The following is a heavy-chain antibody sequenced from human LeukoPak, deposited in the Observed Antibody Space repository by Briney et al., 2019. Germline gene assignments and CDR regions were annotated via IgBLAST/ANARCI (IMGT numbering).Heavy chain of an antibody. Sequence: GGSLRLSCAASGFTFSSYAMGWVRQAPGKGLEWVSAISGSGGSTYYADSVKGRFTISRDNSKNTLYLQMNSLRAEDTAVYYCAKDLPITMVRGVNFDYWGQGTLVTVSS. V-gene: IGHV3-23*01. CDR3: AKDLPITMVRGVNFDY. CDR2: ISGSGGST. D-gene: IGHD3-10*01. J-gene: IGHJ4*02. CDR1: GFTFSSYA.